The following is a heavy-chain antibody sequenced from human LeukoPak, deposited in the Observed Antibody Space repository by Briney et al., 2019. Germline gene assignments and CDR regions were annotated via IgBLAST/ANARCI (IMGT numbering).Heavy chain of an antibody. Sequence: PSETLSLTCTVSGGSISSSHYYWGWIRQPPGKGLEWIGSIYYSGSTYYNPSLKSRVSISVDTSKNHFSLRLSSVIAADTAVYYCAGGLRWLSFDLWGQGTPVTVSS. D-gene: IGHD6-19*01. CDR1: GGSISSSHYY. J-gene: IGHJ5*02. CDR3: AGGLRWLSFDL. CDR2: IYYSGST. V-gene: IGHV4-39*07.